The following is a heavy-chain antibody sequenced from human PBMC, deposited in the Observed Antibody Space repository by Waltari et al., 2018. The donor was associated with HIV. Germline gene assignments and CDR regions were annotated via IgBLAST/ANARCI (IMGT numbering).Heavy chain of an antibody. D-gene: IGHD3-10*01. CDR1: GYTFTSYA. CDR2: INAGNSKQ. J-gene: IGHJ6*02. Sequence: QVQLVQSGAEVKKPGASVKVSCKASGYTFTSYAMHWVRQAPGQRLEWMGWINAGNSKQKYAQKCQGRVTITRDTSASTANMELSSLRSEDTAVYYCARRGYYGSGGDGDYYYGMDVWGQGTTVTVSS. CDR3: ARRGYYGSGGDGDYYYGMDV. V-gene: IGHV1-3*01.